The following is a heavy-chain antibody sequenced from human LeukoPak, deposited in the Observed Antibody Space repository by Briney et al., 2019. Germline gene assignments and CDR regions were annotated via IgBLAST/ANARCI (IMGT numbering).Heavy chain of an antibody. D-gene: IGHD6-19*01. CDR3: AKAMDSSGWKRQDYYGMDV. J-gene: IGHJ6*02. Sequence: GGSLTLSCAASGFTFSSYAMSWVRQAPGKGLEWVSAISGSGGSTYYADSVKGRFTISRDNSKNTLYLQMNSLRAEDTAVYYCAKAMDSSGWKRQDYYGMDVWGQGTTVTVSS. CDR2: ISGSGGST. CDR1: GFTFSSYA. V-gene: IGHV3-23*01.